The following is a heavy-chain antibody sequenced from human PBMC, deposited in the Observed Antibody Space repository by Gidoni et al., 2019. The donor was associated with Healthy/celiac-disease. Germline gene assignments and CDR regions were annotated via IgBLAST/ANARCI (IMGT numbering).Heavy chain of an antibody. J-gene: IGHJ4*02. CDR3: AKDSKYDFWSGYGDYFDY. V-gene: IGHV3-23*01. CDR2: ISVSGSST. D-gene: IGHD3-3*01. CDR1: GFTFSSYA. Sequence: EVQLLESGGGLVQPGGSLILSCAASGFTFSSYAMSGVRQAPGKGLEWVSAISVSGSSTYYADSVKGRFTISRDNSKNTLYLQMNSLRAEDTAVYYCAKDSKYDFWSGYGDYFDYWGQGTLVTVSS.